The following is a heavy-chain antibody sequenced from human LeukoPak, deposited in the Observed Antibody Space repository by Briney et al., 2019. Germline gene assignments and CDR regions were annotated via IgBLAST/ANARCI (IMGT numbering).Heavy chain of an antibody. V-gene: IGHV5-51*01. CDR3: ARVAGSGDYSNRYYYGMDV. D-gene: IGHD4-11*01. J-gene: IGHJ6*04. CDR1: GYSFTTYW. Sequence: GESLKISCKGSGYSFTTYWIGWVRQMPGKGLEWMGIIYPGDSDTRYSPSFQGQVTISADKSISTAYLQWSSLKASDTAMYFCARVAGSGDYSNRYYYGMDVWGKGTTVTVSS. CDR2: IYPGDSDT.